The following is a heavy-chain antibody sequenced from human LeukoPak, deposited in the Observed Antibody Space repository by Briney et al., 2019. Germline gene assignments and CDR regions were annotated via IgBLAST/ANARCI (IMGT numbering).Heavy chain of an antibody. CDR3: ARRTDGYRKIDY. V-gene: IGHV4-34*01. CDR1: GGSFSGYY. D-gene: IGHD5-24*01. Sequence: SETLSLNCDVYGGSFSGYYWIWIRQPPGKGLEWIGEINHSGSTNYNPSLKSRVTISVDTSKNQFSLKLSSVTAADTAVYYCARRTDGYRKIDYWGQGTLVTVSS. CDR2: INHSGST. J-gene: IGHJ4*02.